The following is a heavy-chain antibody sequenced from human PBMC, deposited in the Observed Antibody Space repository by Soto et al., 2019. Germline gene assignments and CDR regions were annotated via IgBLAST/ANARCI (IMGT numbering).Heavy chain of an antibody. CDR2: ISWDSGSI. Sequence: EVQLVESGGGLIQPGRSLRLSGAASGFTFDNYALHWVRKAPGKGLEWVSGISWDSGSIDYADSVRGRFTISRDNARNSLYLRMSSLRPEDTALYYCAKDAAYYFDYWGQGTLVTVSS. CDR1: GFTFDNYA. V-gene: IGHV3-9*01. CDR3: AKDAAYYFDY. J-gene: IGHJ4*02. D-gene: IGHD6-25*01.